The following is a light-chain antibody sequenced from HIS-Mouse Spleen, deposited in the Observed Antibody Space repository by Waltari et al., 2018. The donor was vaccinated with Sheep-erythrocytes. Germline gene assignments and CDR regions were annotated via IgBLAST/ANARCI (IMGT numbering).Light chain of an antibody. CDR1: SSAVGGYHY. CDR2: DVS. CDR3: CSYAGSYTFWV. J-gene: IGLJ3*02. V-gene: IGLV2-11*01. Sequence: QSALTQPRSVSGSPGQSVTISCTGPSSAVGGYHYVSWYHQHPGKAPKLMSYDVSKRPSGVPDRFSGSKSGNTASLTISGLQAEDEADYYCCSYAGSYTFWVFGGGTKLTVL.